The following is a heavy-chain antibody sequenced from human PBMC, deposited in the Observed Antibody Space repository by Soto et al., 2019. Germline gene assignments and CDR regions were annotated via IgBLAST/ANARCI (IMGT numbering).Heavy chain of an antibody. D-gene: IGHD2-15*01. CDR3: AKDYCSGGSCYSAFDI. CDR1: GCTFSSYA. V-gene: IGHV3-23*01. Sequence: GRSLRLSXAASGCTFSSYAMSWVRQAPGKGLEWVSAISGSGGSTYYADSVKGRFTISRDNSKNTLYLQMNSLRAEDTAVYYCAKDYCSGGSCYSAFDIWGQGTMVTVSS. CDR2: ISGSGGST. J-gene: IGHJ3*02.